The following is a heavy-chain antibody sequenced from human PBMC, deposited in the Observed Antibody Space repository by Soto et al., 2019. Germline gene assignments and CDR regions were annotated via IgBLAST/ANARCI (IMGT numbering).Heavy chain of an antibody. CDR2: INHSGST. V-gene: IGHV4-34*01. CDR3: ARGEIAAAGTNYYYYGMDV. J-gene: IGHJ6*02. Sequence: PAETLSLTCAVYGGSFSGYYWSWIRQPPGKGLEWIGEINHSGSTNYNPSLKSRVTISVDTTKNQFSLKLSSVTAADTAVYYCARGEIAAAGTNYYYYGMDVWGQGTTVTVSS. D-gene: IGHD6-13*01. CDR1: GGSFSGYY.